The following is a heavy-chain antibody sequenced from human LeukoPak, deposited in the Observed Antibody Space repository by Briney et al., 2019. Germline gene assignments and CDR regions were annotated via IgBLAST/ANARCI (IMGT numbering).Heavy chain of an antibody. CDR2: ISSNGGST. Sequence: PGGSLRLSCSASGFTFSSYAMHWVRQAPGKGLEYVSAISSNGGSTYYADSVKGRFTISRDNSKNTLYLQMSSLRAEDTAVYYCVRTTVVTPGLLDYWGQGTLVTVSS. CDR1: GFTFSSYA. V-gene: IGHV3-64D*06. CDR3: VRTTVVTPGLLDY. D-gene: IGHD4-23*01. J-gene: IGHJ4*02.